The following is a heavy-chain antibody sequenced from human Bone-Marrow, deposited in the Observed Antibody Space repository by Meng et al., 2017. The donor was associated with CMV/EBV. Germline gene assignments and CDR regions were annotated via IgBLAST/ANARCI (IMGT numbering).Heavy chain of an antibody. CDR3: AKLRDSSSSLYDY. V-gene: IGHV3-7*01. CDR1: GFIFRNYW. J-gene: IGHJ4*02. CDR2: INEDGSGE. Sequence: GFIFRNYWMRWVRQAPRKGLEWVANINEDGSGEYFLDSVKGRFAISRDNAKNSLYLQMNSLRAEDTAVYYCAKLRDSSSSLYDYWGQGTLVTVSS. D-gene: IGHD2-21*01.